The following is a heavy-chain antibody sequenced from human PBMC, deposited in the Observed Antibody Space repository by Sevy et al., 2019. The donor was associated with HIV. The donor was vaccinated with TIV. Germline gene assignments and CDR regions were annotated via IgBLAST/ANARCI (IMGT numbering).Heavy chain of an antibody. Sequence: GGSLRLSCAASGFTFSNAWMSWVRQAPGKGLEWVGRIKSKTDGGTTDYAAPVKGRFTISRDDSKNTLYLQMNSLKTEDTAVYYCTIDLGKPFGYSGSWYFTYYYYGMDVWGQGTTVTVSS. CDR2: IKSKTDGGTT. J-gene: IGHJ6*02. D-gene: IGHD6-13*01. V-gene: IGHV3-15*01. CDR1: GFTFSNAW. CDR3: TIDLGKPFGYSGSWYFTYYYYGMDV.